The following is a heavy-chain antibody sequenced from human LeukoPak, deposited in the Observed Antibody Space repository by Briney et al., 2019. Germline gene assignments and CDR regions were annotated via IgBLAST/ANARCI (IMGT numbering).Heavy chain of an antibody. CDR3: ARAGSVATTPFDY. Sequence: GGSLRLPCAASGFTFSSYSMNWVRQAPGKGLEWVSSISSSSSYIYYADSVKGRFTISRDNAKNSLYLQMNSLRAEDTAVYYCARAGSVATTPFDYWGQGTLVTVSS. D-gene: IGHD5-12*01. CDR1: GFTFSSYS. CDR2: ISSSSSYI. V-gene: IGHV3-21*01. J-gene: IGHJ4*02.